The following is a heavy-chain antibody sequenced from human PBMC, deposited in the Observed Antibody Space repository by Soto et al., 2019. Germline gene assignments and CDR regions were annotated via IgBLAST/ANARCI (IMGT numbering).Heavy chain of an antibody. D-gene: IGHD4-17*01. Sequence: PSETLSLTCTVSGVAVISGSFYLSCIRQPPWKGLEWIGFGSYSGTTNYKPSLKSRVTISVDTSRSQISLKVSSLTAADTAVYYCARGATVTQYDYWGQGTLVTVSS. CDR1: GVAVISGSFY. CDR3: ARGATVTQYDY. J-gene: IGHJ4*02. V-gene: IGHV4-61*01. CDR2: GSYSGTT.